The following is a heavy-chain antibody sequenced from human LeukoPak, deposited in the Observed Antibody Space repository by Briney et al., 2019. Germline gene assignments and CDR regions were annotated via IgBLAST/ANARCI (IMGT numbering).Heavy chain of an antibody. CDR3: ARGGGSCYSCWFDP. V-gene: IGHV4-31*03. D-gene: IGHD2-15*01. Sequence: PSQTLSLTCTVSGGSISSGGYYWSWIRQHPGKGQEWIGYIYYSGSTYYNPSVKSRVTISVDTSKNQFSLKLSSVTAADTAVYYCARGGGSCYSCWFDPWGQGTLVTVSS. J-gene: IGHJ5*02. CDR2: IYYSGST. CDR1: GGSISSGGYY.